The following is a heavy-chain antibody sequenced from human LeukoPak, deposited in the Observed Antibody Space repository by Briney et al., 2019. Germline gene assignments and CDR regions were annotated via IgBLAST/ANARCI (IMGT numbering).Heavy chain of an antibody. D-gene: IGHD5-18*01. CDR3: ASVVGYSYGFDY. J-gene: IGHJ4*02. Sequence: SVKVSCKASGGTFSSYAISWVRQAPGQGLELMGGIIPIFGTANYAQKFQGRVTITADESTSTAYMELSSLRSEDTAVYYCASVVGYSYGFDYWGQGTLVTVSS. V-gene: IGHV1-69*13. CDR2: IIPIFGTA. CDR1: GGTFSSYA.